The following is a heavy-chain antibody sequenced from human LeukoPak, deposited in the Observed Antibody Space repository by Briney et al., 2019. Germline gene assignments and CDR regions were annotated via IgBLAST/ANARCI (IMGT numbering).Heavy chain of an antibody. CDR3: ARDLPGHNWNYHLKD. Sequence: SETLSLTCTVSGGSISSYYWSWIRQPAGKGLEWIGLIYTSGSTNYNPSLKSRVTMSVDTSKNQFSLKLSSVTAADTAVYYCARDLPGHNWNYHLKDWGQGTLVTVSS. J-gene: IGHJ4*02. V-gene: IGHV4-4*07. D-gene: IGHD1-7*01. CDR2: IYTSGST. CDR1: GGSISSYY.